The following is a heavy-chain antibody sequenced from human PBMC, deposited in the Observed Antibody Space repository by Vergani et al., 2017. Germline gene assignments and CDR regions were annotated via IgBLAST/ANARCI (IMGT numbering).Heavy chain of an antibody. CDR1: GFTFSTYA. CDR3: VKDAVSYENFFDS. Sequence: EVQLLESGGSLKQPGGSVRPSCAASGFTFSTYAMHWVRQAPGKGLEWVSALTGGGGSTYYAGSFKGRFFISRDNSRDTLYLQMNSLRPEDTATYYCVKDAVSYENFFDSWGQETLVTVSS. CDR2: LTGGGGST. V-gene: IGHV3-23*01. D-gene: IGHD1-26*01. J-gene: IGHJ4*02.